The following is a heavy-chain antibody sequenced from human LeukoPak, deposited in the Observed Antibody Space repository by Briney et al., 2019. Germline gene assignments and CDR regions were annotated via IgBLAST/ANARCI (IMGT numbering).Heavy chain of an antibody. D-gene: IGHD3-3*01. Sequence: SETLSLTCTVYGGSFSGYYWSWIRQPPGKGLEWIGEINHSGSTNYNPSLKSRVTISVDTSKNQFSLKLSSVTAADTAVYYCARGWGLYYDFWSGLISYWGQGTLVTVSS. CDR3: ARGWGLYYDFWSGLISY. CDR1: GGSFSGYY. J-gene: IGHJ4*02. V-gene: IGHV4-34*01. CDR2: INHSGST.